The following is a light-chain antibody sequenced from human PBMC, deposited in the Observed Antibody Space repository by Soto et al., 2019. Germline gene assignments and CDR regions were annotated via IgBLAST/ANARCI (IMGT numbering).Light chain of an antibody. Sequence: EIVMTQSPSTLSVSEGERAPLSCRASQGIPNSFLSWFQQIPGQAPRLLIYGASMRATGIPDRFSGSGSGTDFTLTISRLEPEDFAVYYCQQYGTSSGLLTFGPGTEVDIK. CDR1: QGIPNSF. V-gene: IGKV3-20*01. J-gene: IGKJ3*01. CDR2: GAS. CDR3: QQYGTSSGLLT.